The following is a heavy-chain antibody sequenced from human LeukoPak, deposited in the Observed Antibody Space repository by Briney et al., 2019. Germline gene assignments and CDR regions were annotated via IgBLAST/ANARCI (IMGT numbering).Heavy chain of an antibody. CDR2: ISAYIGNT. V-gene: IGHV1-18*01. D-gene: IGHD6-19*01. CDR1: GYTFTSYG. Sequence: ASVKVSCKASGYTFTSYGISWVREAPGQRLEWMGWISAYIGNTNYAQKLQGRVTMTTDTSTSTAYMELRSLRCDGTAVYYGARAVAGTSRMGDYWGQGTLVTVSS. J-gene: IGHJ4*02. CDR3: ARAVAGTSRMGDY.